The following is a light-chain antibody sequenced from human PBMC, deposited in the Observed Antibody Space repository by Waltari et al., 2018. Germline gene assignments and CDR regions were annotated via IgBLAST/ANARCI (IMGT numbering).Light chain of an antibody. CDR3: QHYVRLPAT. CDR2: GAS. V-gene: IGKV3-20*01. J-gene: IGKJ1*01. Sequence: EIVLTQSPGTLSLSPGERATLSCRASQSVRGSLAWYQQKAGQAPRLLIYGASSRATGSPYRFSGSGSGTDFSLTISRLEPEDFAVYDCQHYVRLPATFGQGTKVEI. CDR1: QSVRGS.